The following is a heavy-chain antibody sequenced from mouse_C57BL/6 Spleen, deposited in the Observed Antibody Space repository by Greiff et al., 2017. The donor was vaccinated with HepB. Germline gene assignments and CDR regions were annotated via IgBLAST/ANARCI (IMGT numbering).Heavy chain of an antibody. Sequence: EVKVEESEGGLVQPGSSMKLSCTASGFTFSDYYMAWVRQVPEKGLEWVANINYDGSSTYYLDYLKSRFIITRDNATNILYLQMSSLKSEDTALYCCAREIYLGNDDWGQGTLVTVSA. D-gene: IGHD2-2*01. V-gene: IGHV5-16*02. CDR2: INYDGSST. J-gene: IGHJ3*01. CDR3: AREIYLGNDD. CDR1: GFTFSDYY.